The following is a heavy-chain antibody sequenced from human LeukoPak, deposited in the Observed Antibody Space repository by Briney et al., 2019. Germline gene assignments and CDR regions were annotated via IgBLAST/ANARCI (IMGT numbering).Heavy chain of an antibody. J-gene: IGHJ3*02. Sequence: EASVKVSCKASGGTFSSYAISWVRQAPGQGLEWMGRIIPTLGIANYAQKFQGRVTITADKSTSTAYMELSSLRSEDTAVYYCARVAELGSTDAFDIWGQGTMVTVSS. CDR1: GGTFSSYA. CDR3: ARVAELGSTDAFDI. D-gene: IGHD3-16*01. CDR2: IIPTLGIA. V-gene: IGHV1-69*04.